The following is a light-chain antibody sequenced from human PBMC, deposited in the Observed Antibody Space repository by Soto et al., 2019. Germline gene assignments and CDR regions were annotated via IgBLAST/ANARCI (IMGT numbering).Light chain of an antibody. Sequence: QLVLTQSSSASASLGSSVKLTCTLSSGHTTYIIAWHQQQPGKAPRYLMKLETSGSYNKGSGVPDRFPGSSSGADRYLTISNLQFEDEADYYCETWDINTHVVFGGGTKLTVL. J-gene: IGLJ2*01. CDR3: ETWDINTHVV. CDR1: SGHTTYI. CDR2: LETSGSY. V-gene: IGLV4-60*02.